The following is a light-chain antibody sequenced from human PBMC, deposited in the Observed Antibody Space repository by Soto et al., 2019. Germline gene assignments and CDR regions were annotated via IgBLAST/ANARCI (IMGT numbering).Light chain of an antibody. CDR1: GSDMGAYNY. J-gene: IGLJ1*01. CDR3: SSFTTSYFYV. V-gene: IGLV2-14*01. Sequence: HSVLTQPASVSGSPRQSITMSCTGSGSDMGAYNYVSWYQQDPGKAPKLLIHGVTRRPSGVSSRFSASKSAYTASLTISGLQAEDEANYYCSSFTTSYFYVFGPGTKVTVL. CDR2: GVT.